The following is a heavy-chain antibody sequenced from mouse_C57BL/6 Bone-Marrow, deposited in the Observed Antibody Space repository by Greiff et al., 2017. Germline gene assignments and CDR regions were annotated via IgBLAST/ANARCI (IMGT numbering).Heavy chain of an antibody. V-gene: IGHV1-5*01. CDR3: GSSWFAY. J-gene: IGHJ2*01. CDR1: GYTFTSYW. Sequence: VQLKQSGTVLARPGASVKMSCKTSGYTFTSYWMHWVKQRPGQGLEWIGAIYPGNSDTSYNQKFKGKAKLTADTSASTAYMELSSLTNEDSAVYCCGSSWFAYWGQGTTLTVSS. D-gene: IGHD2-2*01. CDR2: IYPGNSDT.